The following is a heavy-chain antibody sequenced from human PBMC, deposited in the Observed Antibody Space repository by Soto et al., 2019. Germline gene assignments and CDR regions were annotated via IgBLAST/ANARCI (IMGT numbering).Heavy chain of an antibody. CDR1: GYTFTSYA. V-gene: IGHV1-18*01. CDR2: ISTYNGDT. Sequence: GASVKVSCKASGYTFTSYAISWVRQAPGQGLEWMGWISTYNGDTNYAQTFQGRVTMTTDTSTSTVHMEVRSLRSDDTAVYYCAREGVAPYYYYGMDVWGQGTPVTVSS. CDR3: AREGVAPYYYYGMDV. J-gene: IGHJ6*02. D-gene: IGHD5-12*01.